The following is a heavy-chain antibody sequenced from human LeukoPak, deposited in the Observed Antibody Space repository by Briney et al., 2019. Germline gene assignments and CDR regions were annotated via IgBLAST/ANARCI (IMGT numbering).Heavy chain of an antibody. CDR1: GFTFSSYA. V-gene: IGHV3-23*01. CDR2: IRGNGGST. D-gene: IGHD2-15*01. CDR3: ANFWVGTPFDY. J-gene: IGHJ4*02. Sequence: PGGSLRLSCAASGFTFSSYAMSWVRQAPGKGLEWVSAIRGNGGSTYYADSVKGRFTISRDNSKNTLYLQMNSLRAEDTAVYYCANFWVGTPFDYWGQGTLVTVSS.